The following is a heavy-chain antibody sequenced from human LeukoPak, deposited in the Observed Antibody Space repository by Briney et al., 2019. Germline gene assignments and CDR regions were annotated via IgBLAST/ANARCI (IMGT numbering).Heavy chain of an antibody. CDR2: IYYSGST. CDR3: ARVGARGRDAGPMYYFDY. Sequence: PSETLSLTCTVSGGSISSYYWSWIRQPPGKGLEWIGYIYYSGSTNYNPSLKSRVTISVDTSKNQFSLKLSSVTAADTAVYYCARVGARGRDAGPMYYFDYWGQGTLVTVSS. CDR1: GGSISSYY. J-gene: IGHJ4*02. D-gene: IGHD1-26*01. V-gene: IGHV4-59*12.